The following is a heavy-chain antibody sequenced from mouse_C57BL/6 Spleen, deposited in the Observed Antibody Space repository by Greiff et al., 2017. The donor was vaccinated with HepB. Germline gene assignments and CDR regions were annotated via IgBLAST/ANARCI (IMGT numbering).Heavy chain of an antibody. CDR2: IYPGDGDT. J-gene: IGHJ1*03. V-gene: IGHV1-82*01. D-gene: IGHD3-3*01. Sequence: QVQLQQSGPELVKPGASVKISCKASGYAFSSSWMNWVKQRPGKGLEWIGRIYPGDGDTNYNGKFKGKATLTADKSSSTAYMQLSSLTSEDSAVYFCARRDRGWYFDVWGTGTTVTVSS. CDR3: ARRDRGWYFDV. CDR1: GYAFSSSW.